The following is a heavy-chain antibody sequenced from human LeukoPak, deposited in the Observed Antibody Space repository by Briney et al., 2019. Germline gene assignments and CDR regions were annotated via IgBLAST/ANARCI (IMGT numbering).Heavy chain of an antibody. CDR1: GISLSNYA. Sequence: GGSLRLSCVVSGISLSNYAMTWVRQAPGKGLEWVSYISESGASTTYADSVKGRFTISRDTSLNTLYLQMNNLRAEDTAVYFCAKRGVVIRGLLVIGYHQEAYHYDFWGQGVLVTVSS. CDR3: AKRGVVIRGLLVIGYHQEAYHYDF. V-gene: IGHV3-23*01. D-gene: IGHD3-10*01. CDR2: ISESGAST. J-gene: IGHJ4*02.